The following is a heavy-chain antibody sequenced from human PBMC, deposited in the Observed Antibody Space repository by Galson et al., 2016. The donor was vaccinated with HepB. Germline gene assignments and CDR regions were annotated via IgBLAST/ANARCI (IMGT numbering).Heavy chain of an antibody. CDR1: GGTFSSYA. CDR2: LSAYNGAT. D-gene: IGHD2-15*01. CDR3: ARVGLYSGNYSLDY. Sequence: SVKVSCKAFGGTFSSYAISWVRQAPGQGLEWMGWLSAYNGATHYAQNFQGRVTMTTERFTNTAYMQLRSLRVDDTVVYYCARVGLYSGNYSLDYWGQGTLVSVSS. V-gene: IGHV1-18*01. J-gene: IGHJ4*02.